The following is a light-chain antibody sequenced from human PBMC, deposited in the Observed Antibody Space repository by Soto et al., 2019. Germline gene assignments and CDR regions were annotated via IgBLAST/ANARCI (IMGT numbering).Light chain of an antibody. Sequence: EIVLTQSPATLSLSPGDGATLSCRASQNISSNFLDWYQQKRGQAPSLLIHGASNRATVIPDRFSGSGSGTDFTLTITRLEPEDFAVYYCQQYDGSPLTFGHGTKVEVK. J-gene: IGKJ1*01. CDR1: QNISSNF. V-gene: IGKV3-20*01. CDR3: QQYDGSPLT. CDR2: GAS.